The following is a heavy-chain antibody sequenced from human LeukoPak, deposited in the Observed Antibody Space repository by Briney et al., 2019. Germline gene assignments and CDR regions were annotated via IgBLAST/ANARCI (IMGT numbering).Heavy chain of an antibody. Sequence: ASVKVSCKASGYTFTGYYMHWVRQAPGQGLEWMGRINPNSGGTNYAQKFQGRVTMTRDTSISTAYMELSRLRSDDTAVYYCAREGTEVRGMNWFDPWGQGTLVTVSS. J-gene: IGHJ5*02. CDR1: GYTFTGYY. D-gene: IGHD3-10*01. CDR2: INPNSGGT. V-gene: IGHV1-2*06. CDR3: AREGTEVRGMNWFDP.